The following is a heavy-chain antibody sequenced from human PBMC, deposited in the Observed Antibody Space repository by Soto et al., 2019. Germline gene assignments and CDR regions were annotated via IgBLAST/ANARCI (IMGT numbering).Heavy chain of an antibody. CDR2: IDWDDDK. V-gene: IGHV2-70*01. Sequence: PTRVQHTHTLALTCTFSGFSISTSGMCVSWIRQPPGKALEWLALIDWDDDKYYSTSLKTRLTISKDTSKNQVVLTMTNMDPVDTATYYCARSYSGICSFFDYWGQGTLVTLSS. D-gene: IGHD1-26*01. CDR1: GFSISTSGMC. J-gene: IGHJ4*02. CDR3: ARSYSGICSFFDY.